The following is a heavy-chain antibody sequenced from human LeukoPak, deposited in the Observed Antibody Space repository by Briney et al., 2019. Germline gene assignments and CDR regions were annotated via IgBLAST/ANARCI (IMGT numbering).Heavy chain of an antibody. Sequence: SQTLSLTCTVSGGSISSGGYYWSWIRQHPGKGLEWIGYIYYSGSTYYNPSLKSRVTISVGTSKNQFSLKLSSVTAADTAVYYCARGPMVRGVYYFDPWGQGTLVTVPS. V-gene: IGHV4-31*03. CDR1: GGSISSGGYY. J-gene: IGHJ5*02. CDR3: ARGPMVRGVYYFDP. D-gene: IGHD3-10*01. CDR2: IYYSGST.